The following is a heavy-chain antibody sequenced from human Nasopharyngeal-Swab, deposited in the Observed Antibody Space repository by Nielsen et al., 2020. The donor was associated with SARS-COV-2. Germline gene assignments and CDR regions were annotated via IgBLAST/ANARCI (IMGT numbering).Heavy chain of an antibody. D-gene: IGHD1-26*01. J-gene: IGHJ4*02. CDR1: GGSFSGYY. CDR3: ARETQWETPDY. Sequence: SETLSRNCAVYGGSFSGYYWSWIRQPPGKGLEGIGEINHSGSTNYNPSLKSRVTISVDTSKNQFSLKLSSVTAADTAVYYCARETQWETPDYWGQGTLVTVSS. CDR2: INHSGST. V-gene: IGHV4-34*01.